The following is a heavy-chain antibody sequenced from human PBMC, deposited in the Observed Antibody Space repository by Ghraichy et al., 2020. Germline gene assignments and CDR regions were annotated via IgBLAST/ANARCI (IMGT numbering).Heavy chain of an antibody. CDR3: ATSVSAAGDDY. CDR2: INHSGST. V-gene: IGHV4-34*01. J-gene: IGHJ4*02. CDR1: GGSFSGYY. Sequence: SETLSLTCAVYGGSFSGYYWSWIRQPPGKGLEWIGEINHSGSTNYNPSLKSRVTISVDTSKNQFSLKLSSVTAADTAVYYCATSVSAAGDDYWGQGTLVTVSS. D-gene: IGHD6-13*01.